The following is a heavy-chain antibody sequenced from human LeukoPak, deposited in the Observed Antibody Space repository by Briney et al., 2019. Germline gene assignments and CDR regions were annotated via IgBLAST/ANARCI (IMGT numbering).Heavy chain of an antibody. Sequence: GGSLRLSCAASAFTFSSYAMNWVRQAPGKGLEWVSGISGGGGSTYYADSVKGRFTISRDNSKNTLYLQMNSLRAEDTAVYYCATRGYCSGTSCYAPQPWGQGTLVTVSS. CDR3: ATRGYCSGTSCYAPQP. CDR1: AFTFSSYA. D-gene: IGHD2-2*01. V-gene: IGHV3-23*01. J-gene: IGHJ5*02. CDR2: ISGGGGST.